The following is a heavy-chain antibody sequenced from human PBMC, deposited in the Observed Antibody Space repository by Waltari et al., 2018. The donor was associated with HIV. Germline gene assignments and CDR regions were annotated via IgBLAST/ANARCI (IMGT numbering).Heavy chain of an antibody. CDR2: MNPNSGNT. D-gene: IGHD3-9*01. V-gene: IGHV1-8*01. J-gene: IGHJ6*02. CDR1: GYTFTIYD. CDR3: ARPRVLRYFGTGYYYGMHV. Sequence: QVQLVQSGAEVKKPGASVKVSCKASGYTFTIYDINWVRPATGHGLEWMGWMNPNSGNTGYAQKFQGRVTMTRNTSISTAYMELSSLRSEDTAVYYCARPRVLRYFGTGYYYGMHVWGQGTTVTVSS.